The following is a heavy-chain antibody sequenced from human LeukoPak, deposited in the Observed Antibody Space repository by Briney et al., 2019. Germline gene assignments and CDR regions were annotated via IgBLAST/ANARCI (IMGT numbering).Heavy chain of an antibody. Sequence: GGSLRLSCAASGFTFSSYWMSWVRQAPGKGLEGVANIKQDGSEKYYVDSVKGRCTISRDNAKNSLYLQMNSLRAEDTAVYYCARGSFDWLFPNRFDPWGQGNLVTVSP. D-gene: IGHD3-9*01. CDR2: IKQDGSEK. J-gene: IGHJ5*02. CDR1: GFTFSSYW. V-gene: IGHV3-7*01. CDR3: ARGSFDWLFPNRFDP.